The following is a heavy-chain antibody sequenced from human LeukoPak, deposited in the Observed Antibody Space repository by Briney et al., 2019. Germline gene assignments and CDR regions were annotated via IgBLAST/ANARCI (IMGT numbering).Heavy chain of an antibody. D-gene: IGHD3-10*01. J-gene: IGHJ5*02. CDR2: ISGSGGST. Sequence: PGASLRLSCAASGSTFSSYAMSWVRQAPGKGLEWVSAISGSGGSTYYADSVKGRFTISRDNSKNTLYLQMNSLRAEDTAVYYCAKTYYYGSGSYGVDWFDPWGQGTLVTVSS. CDR3: AKTYYYGSGSYGVDWFDP. CDR1: GSTFSSYA. V-gene: IGHV3-23*01.